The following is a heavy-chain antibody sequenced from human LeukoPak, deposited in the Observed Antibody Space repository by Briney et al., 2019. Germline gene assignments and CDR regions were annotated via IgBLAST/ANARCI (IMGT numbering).Heavy chain of an antibody. Sequence: PGGSLRLSCAASGFAFNSYEMNCVRQAPGKGLEWVSYISSSGRSIYYADSVKGRFTISRDNAKNSLYLQMNSLRAEDTAVYYCVRGLVAAPESYWGQGTLVTVSS. CDR2: ISSSGRSI. CDR3: VRGLVAAPESY. V-gene: IGHV3-48*03. D-gene: IGHD6-6*01. J-gene: IGHJ4*02. CDR1: GFAFNSYE.